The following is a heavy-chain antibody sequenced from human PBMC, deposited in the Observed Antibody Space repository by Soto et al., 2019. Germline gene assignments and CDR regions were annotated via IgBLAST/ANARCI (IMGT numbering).Heavy chain of an antibody. Sequence: SETLSLTCTVSGGSISSYYWSWIRQPPGKGLEWIGYIYYSGSTNYNPSLKSRVTISVDTSKNQFSLKLSSVTAADTAVYYCARVGGGYYYYYYGMDVWGQGTTVTVSS. V-gene: IGHV4-59*01. CDR3: ARVGGGYYYYYYGMDV. J-gene: IGHJ6*02. CDR2: IYYSGST. CDR1: GGSISSYY. D-gene: IGHD3-16*01.